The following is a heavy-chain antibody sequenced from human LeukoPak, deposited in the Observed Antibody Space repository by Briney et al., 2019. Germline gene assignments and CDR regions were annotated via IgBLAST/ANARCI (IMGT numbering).Heavy chain of an antibody. J-gene: IGHJ4*02. V-gene: IGHV4-59*01. CDR2: IYYTGST. D-gene: IGHD6-19*01. CDR3: ARGLAVAGIIFDY. Sequence: TETLSLTCTVSGDSISSYYWTWIRQSPGKGLEWIGYIYYTGSTNYNPSLKSRVTISVDTSKNHFSLKLTSVTAADTAVYYCARGLAVAGIIFDYWGQGTLVTVSS. CDR1: GDSISSYY.